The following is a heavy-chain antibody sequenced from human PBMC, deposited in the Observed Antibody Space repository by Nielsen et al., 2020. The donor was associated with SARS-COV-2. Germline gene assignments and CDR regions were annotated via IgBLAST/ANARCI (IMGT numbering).Heavy chain of an antibody. Sequence: SEILSLTCAVYGGSFSGYYWSWIRQPPGKGLEWIGEINHSGSTNYNPSLKSRGTISVDTSKNQFSLKLSSVTAADTAVYYCSRAGRFLEWLANRGWFDPWGQGTLVTVSS. J-gene: IGHJ5*02. CDR3: SRAGRFLEWLANRGWFDP. CDR2: INHSGST. V-gene: IGHV4-34*01. CDR1: GGSFSGYY. D-gene: IGHD3-3*01.